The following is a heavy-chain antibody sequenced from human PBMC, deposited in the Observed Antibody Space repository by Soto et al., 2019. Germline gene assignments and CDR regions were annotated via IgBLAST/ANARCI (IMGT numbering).Heavy chain of an antibody. Sequence: GGSLRLSCAASGFIFSSYVMTWVRQAPGKGLEWVSGISANGDNTYYADSVKGRFTISRDNSKNTLYLQMHSLRAEDTAVYYCAKDVRLFPFDYWGQGTLVTVS. D-gene: IGHD6-19*01. J-gene: IGHJ4*02. CDR1: GFIFSSYV. V-gene: IGHV3-23*01. CDR2: ISANGDNT. CDR3: AKDVRLFPFDY.